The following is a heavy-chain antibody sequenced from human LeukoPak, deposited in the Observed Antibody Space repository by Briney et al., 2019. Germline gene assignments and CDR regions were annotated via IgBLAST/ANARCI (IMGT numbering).Heavy chain of an antibody. CDR1: GFTFSSYA. V-gene: IGHV3-30*04. CDR2: ISYDGSNK. D-gene: IGHD3-9*01. CDR3: ARVFLSTLLRYFDWSSDY. J-gene: IGHJ4*02. Sequence: GGSLRLSCAASGFTFSSYAMYWVRQSPGKGLEWVAVISYDGSNKYYADSVKGRFTISRDNSKNTLYLQMNSLRAEDTAVYYCARVFLSTLLRYFDWSSDYWGQGTLVTVSS.